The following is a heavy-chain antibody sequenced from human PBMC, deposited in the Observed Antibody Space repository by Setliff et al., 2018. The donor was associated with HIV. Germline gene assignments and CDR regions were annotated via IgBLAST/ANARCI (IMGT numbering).Heavy chain of an antibody. V-gene: IGHV4-34*01. J-gene: IGHJ3*02. Sequence: SETLSLTCAVYGGSFNDYYWSWIRQPPGKGLEWIGEVNHSGSTSYNPSLESRVSISVDTSKNQFSLKLRSVTAADTAVYYCARGDAMTSLGAFDIWGQGTMVTVSS. CDR2: VNHSGST. CDR3: ARGDAMTSLGAFDI. CDR1: GGSFNDYY. D-gene: IGHD2-2*01.